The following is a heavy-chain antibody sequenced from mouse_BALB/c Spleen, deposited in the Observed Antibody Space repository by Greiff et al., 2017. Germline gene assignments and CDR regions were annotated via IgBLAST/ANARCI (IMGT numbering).Heavy chain of an antibody. D-gene: IGHD4-1*01. CDR1: GYTFTSYW. J-gene: IGHJ3*01. V-gene: IGHV1-7*01. CDR3: ARGLAWFAY. CDR2: INPSTGYT. Sequence: QVQLKESGADLAKPGASVKMSCKASGYTFTSYWMHWVKQRPGQGLEWIGYINPSTGYTEYNQKFKDKATLTADKSSSTAYMQLSSLTSEDSAVYYCARGLAWFAYWGQGTLVTVSA.